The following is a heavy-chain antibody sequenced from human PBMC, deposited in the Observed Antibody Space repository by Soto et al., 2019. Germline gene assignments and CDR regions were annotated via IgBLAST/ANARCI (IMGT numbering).Heavy chain of an antibody. D-gene: IGHD6-13*01. CDR2: INSDGTST. V-gene: IGHV3-74*01. Sequence: EVQLVESGGGLVRPGGSLRLSCAASGFTFSYYWMHWVRQAPGKGLVWVSRINSDGTSTTYADSVKGRFTISRDNAKNTLYLQMNSLRAEDTAVYYCAGDKAAAGIFDYWGQGTLVTVSS. J-gene: IGHJ4*02. CDR3: AGDKAAAGIFDY. CDR1: GFTFSYYW.